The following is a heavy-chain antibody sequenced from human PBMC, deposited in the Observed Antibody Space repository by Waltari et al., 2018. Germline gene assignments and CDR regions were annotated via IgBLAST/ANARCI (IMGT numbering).Heavy chain of an antibody. V-gene: IGHV5-51*01. J-gene: IGHJ5*02. Sequence: EVQLVQSGAEVKKSGESLKISCKGSGYNFTSYWIGWVRQMPGEGLEWMGIIYPGDSDTRYRPSFQGQVTMSADKSINTAYLQWSSLKTSDTAMYYCARIDYEYNWFDPWGQGTLVTVSS. D-gene: IGHD3-22*01. CDR3: ARIDYEYNWFDP. CDR2: IYPGDSDT. CDR1: GYNFTSYW.